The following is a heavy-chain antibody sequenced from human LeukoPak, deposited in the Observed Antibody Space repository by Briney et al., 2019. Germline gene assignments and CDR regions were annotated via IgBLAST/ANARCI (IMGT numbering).Heavy chain of an antibody. J-gene: IGHJ4*02. CDR2: IYYNGST. CDR1: GGSIGSSSYY. D-gene: IGHD3-10*01. Sequence: SETLSLTCTVSGGSIGSSSYYLGWIRQPPGKGLEWIGSIYYNGSTYYDPSLKIRVTMSVDTSKNLFSLKLSSVTAADTAVYYCARPRYGSGSLYIDYWGQGTLVTVSS. CDR3: ARPRYGSGSLYIDY. V-gene: IGHV4-39*01.